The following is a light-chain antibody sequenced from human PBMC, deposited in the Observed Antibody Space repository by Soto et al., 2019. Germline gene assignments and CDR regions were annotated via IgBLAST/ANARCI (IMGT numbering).Light chain of an antibody. V-gene: IGKV3-15*01. CDR3: QHYSNWPPT. Sequence: EMVMTQSPATLSVSPGERVTLSCRASESVHRNLAWYQQKPGQGPSLLIYYASTRATGVPARFTGSGSGTEFTLTISSLQSEDFGVYHCQHYSNWPPTFGPGTKVEIK. CDR2: YAS. CDR1: ESVHRN. J-gene: IGKJ3*01.